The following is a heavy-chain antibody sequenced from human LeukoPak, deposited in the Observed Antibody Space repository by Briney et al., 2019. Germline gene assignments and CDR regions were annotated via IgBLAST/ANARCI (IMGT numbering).Heavy chain of an antibody. D-gene: IGHD6-13*01. J-gene: IGHJ4*02. V-gene: IGHV5-51*01. CDR3: ARGDHTWAAPDY. CDR2: IYPGDSDS. Sequence: GESLKISCKGSGYSFATYFIGWVRQVPGKGLEWMGIIYPGDSDSRYSPSFQGQVTIAADKSISTAYLQWSSLKASDTATYYCARGDHTWAAPDYWGQGTLVTVSS. CDR1: GYSFATYF.